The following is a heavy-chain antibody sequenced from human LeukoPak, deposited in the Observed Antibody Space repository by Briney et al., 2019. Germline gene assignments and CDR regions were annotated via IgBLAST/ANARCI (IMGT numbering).Heavy chain of an antibody. V-gene: IGHV3-21*04. Sequence: GGSLRPSCAASGFTFSSYSMNWVRQAPGKGLEWVSSITSSSSYIYYADSVKGRFTISRDNSKNMLYLQINSLRAEDTAVYYCARGTITGTREIDYCGQGTLVTVSS. J-gene: IGHJ4*02. CDR2: ITSSSSYI. D-gene: IGHD1-7*01. CDR3: ARGTITGTREIDY. CDR1: GFTFSSYS.